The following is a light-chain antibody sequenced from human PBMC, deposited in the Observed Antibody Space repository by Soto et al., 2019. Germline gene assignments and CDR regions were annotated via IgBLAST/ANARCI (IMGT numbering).Light chain of an antibody. CDR3: QRSYSAPPLT. CDR2: AAS. V-gene: IGKV1-39*01. Sequence: DIQMTQSPSSLSASVGDRVTITCRASQSISNYLNWYQQKPGKAPELLIYAASSLQSGVPSRFSGSGSGTDFTLTISSLQPEDFATYYCQRSYSAPPLTFGPGTRVDIK. J-gene: IGKJ3*01. CDR1: QSISNY.